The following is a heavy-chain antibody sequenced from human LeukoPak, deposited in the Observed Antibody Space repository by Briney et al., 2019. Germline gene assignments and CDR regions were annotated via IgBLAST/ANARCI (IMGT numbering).Heavy chain of an antibody. CDR2: LFGNGDGI. V-gene: IGHV3-23*01. Sequence: PGGALRLSCAVSGFQFSLFAMSWVRQAPGKGLEWISGLFGNGDGIAYADSVKGRFTISRDNSKNTVYLQMDSLRVEDTAVYYCGKTTVGYSSGRYPGWPVDYWGQGTLVTVSS. CDR1: GFQFSLFA. D-gene: IGHD6-19*01. J-gene: IGHJ4*02. CDR3: GKTTVGYSSGRYPGWPVDY.